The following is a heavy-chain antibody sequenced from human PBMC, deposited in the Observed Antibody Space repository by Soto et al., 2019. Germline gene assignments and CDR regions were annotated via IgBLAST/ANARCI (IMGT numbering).Heavy chain of an antibody. CDR3: TTFGGYCSGGSCCRGAFDP. CDR2: IKSKTDGGTT. Sequence: EVQLVESGGGLVKPGGSLRLSCAASGFTFSNAWMNWVRQAPGKGLEWVGRIKSKTDGGTTDYAAPGKGRFTISRDDSKNTLYLQMNSLKTEDTAVYYCTTFGGYCSGGSCCRGAFDPWGQGPLVTVSS. D-gene: IGHD2-15*01. CDR1: GFTFSNAW. V-gene: IGHV3-15*07. J-gene: IGHJ5*02.